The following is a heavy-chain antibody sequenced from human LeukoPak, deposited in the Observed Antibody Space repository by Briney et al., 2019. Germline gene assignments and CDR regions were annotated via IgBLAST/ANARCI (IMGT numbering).Heavy chain of an antibody. CDR3: ARVAPLFCSSTSCPQRFDY. Sequence: SETLSLTCTVSGGSISSYYWSWIRQPPGKGLGWIGYIYYSGSTNYNPSLKSRVTISVDTSKNQFSLKLSSVTAADTAVYYCARVAPLFCSSTSCPQRFDYWGQGTLVTVSS. CDR1: GGSISSYY. J-gene: IGHJ4*02. CDR2: IYYSGST. V-gene: IGHV4-59*01. D-gene: IGHD2-2*01.